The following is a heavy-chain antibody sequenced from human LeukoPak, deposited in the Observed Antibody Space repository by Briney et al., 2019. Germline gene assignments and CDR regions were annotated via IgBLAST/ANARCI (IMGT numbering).Heavy chain of an antibody. D-gene: IGHD3-22*01. Sequence: TGGSLRLSCAASGFSFNIYTMNWVRQAPGKGLEWVSSISSSGSYISQADSLKGRFTISRDNAQNSLYLQMNSLRAEDTAVYYCPRGALYDSSGNRYCQPWGQGTLVTVSS. CDR2: ISSSGSYI. CDR3: PRGALYDSSGNRYCQP. V-gene: IGHV3-21*01. CDR1: GFSFNIYT. J-gene: IGHJ1*01.